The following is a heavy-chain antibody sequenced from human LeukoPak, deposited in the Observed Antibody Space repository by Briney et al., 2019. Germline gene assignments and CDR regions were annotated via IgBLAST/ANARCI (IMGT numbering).Heavy chain of an antibody. CDR3: AGEKPQHSGSYSDAFDI. V-gene: IGHV4-34*01. Sequence: SETLSLTCAVYGGSFSGYYWSWIRQPPGKGLEWIGEINHSGSTNYNPSLKSRVTISVDTSKNQFSLKLSSVTAADTAVYYCAGEKPQHSGSYSDAFDIWGQGTMVTVS. CDR2: INHSGST. D-gene: IGHD1-26*01. J-gene: IGHJ3*02. CDR1: GGSFSGYY.